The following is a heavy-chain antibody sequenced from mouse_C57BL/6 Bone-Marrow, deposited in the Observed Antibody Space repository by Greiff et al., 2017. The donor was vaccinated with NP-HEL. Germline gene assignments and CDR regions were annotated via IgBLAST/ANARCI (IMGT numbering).Heavy chain of an antibody. V-gene: IGHV5-2*01. Sequence: EVQGVESGGGLVQPGESLKLSCESNEYEFPSHDMSWVRKTPEKRLELVAAINSDGGSTYYPDTMERRFIISRDNTKKTLYLQMSSLRSEDTALYYCARLYYYGSSYDYAMDYWGQGTSVTVSS. CDR2: INSDGGST. CDR1: EYEFPSHD. D-gene: IGHD1-1*01. CDR3: ARLYYYGSSYDYAMDY. J-gene: IGHJ4*01.